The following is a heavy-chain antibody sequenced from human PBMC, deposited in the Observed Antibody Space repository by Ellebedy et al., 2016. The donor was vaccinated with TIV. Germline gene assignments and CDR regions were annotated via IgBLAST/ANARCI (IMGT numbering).Heavy chain of an antibody. V-gene: IGHV3-23*01. CDR1: GFTFSSFS. D-gene: IGHD3-9*01. Sequence: GESLKISCAGSGFTFSSFSMSWVRQAPGKGLEWVSAISGNGGHTHYADSVKGRFTISRDNSKNTLYLQMDSLRAEDTAVYYCAREQSPYYDILTDSFDYWGQGSLVTVSS. CDR2: ISGNGGHT. J-gene: IGHJ4*02. CDR3: AREQSPYYDILTDSFDY.